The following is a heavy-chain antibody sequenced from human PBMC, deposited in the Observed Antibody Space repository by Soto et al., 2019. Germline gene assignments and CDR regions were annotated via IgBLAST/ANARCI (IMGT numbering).Heavy chain of an antibody. CDR3: AYLPMPRGACDF. Sequence: EVQLVESGGGLVQPGGSLRLSCAASVFTFSSSWMHWVRQVPGKGLVWVSRINSDGSTTQYADSVRGRFTISRDNDKNTLFLEVNSLTIEDKAVYFCAYLPMPRGACDFWGHGNRVTVSS. V-gene: IGHV3-74*03. J-gene: IGHJ4*01. CDR2: INSDGSTT. CDR1: VFTFSSSW. D-gene: IGHD3-10*01.